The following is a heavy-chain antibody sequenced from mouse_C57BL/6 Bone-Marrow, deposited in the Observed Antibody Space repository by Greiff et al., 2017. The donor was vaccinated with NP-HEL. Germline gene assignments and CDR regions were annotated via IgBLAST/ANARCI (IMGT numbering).Heavy chain of an antibody. Sequence: EVQGVESGGGLVKPGGSLKLSCAASGFTFSSYTMSWVRQTPEKRLEWVATISGGGGNTYYPDSVKGRFTISRDNAKNTLYLQMSSLRSEDTALYYCARIYYYGSSSAWFAYWGQGTLVTVSA. CDR1: GFTFSSYT. CDR2: ISGGGGNT. CDR3: ARIYYYGSSSAWFAY. J-gene: IGHJ3*01. V-gene: IGHV5-9*01. D-gene: IGHD1-1*01.